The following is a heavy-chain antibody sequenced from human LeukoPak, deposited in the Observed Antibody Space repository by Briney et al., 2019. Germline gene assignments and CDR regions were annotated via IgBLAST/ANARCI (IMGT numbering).Heavy chain of an antibody. CDR1: GFTFSIYN. CDR2: ISRSDNNI. J-gene: IGHJ3*02. CDR3: ARSSPLLRVDLHAFDI. D-gene: IGHD2-21*01. Sequence: GGSLRLSCAASGFTFSIYNMNWVRQAPGKGLEWVSSISRSDNNIYYADSLKGRFTISRDNAKSSLYLQMNSLRAEDTAVYYCARSSPLLRVDLHAFDIWGQGTMVTVSS. V-gene: IGHV3-21*01.